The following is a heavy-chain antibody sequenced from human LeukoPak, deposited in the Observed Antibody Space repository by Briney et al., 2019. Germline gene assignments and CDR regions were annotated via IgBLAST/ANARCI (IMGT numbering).Heavy chain of an antibody. J-gene: IGHJ6*02. Sequence: SQTLSLTCAISGDSVSSNSAAWNWIRQSPSRGLEWLGRTYYRSKWYNDYAVSVKSRITINPDTSKNQFSLQLNSVAPEDTAVYYCARERQLGYYYYYYGMDVWGQGTTVTVSS. D-gene: IGHD6-13*01. V-gene: IGHV6-1*01. CDR2: TYYRSKWYN. CDR1: GDSVSSNSAA. CDR3: ARERQLGYYYYYYGMDV.